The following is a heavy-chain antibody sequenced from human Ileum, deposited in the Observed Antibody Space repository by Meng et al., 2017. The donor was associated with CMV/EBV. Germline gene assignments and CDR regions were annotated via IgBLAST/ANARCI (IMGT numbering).Heavy chain of an antibody. CDR2: ISHDERT. V-gene: IGHV4-34*01. J-gene: IGHJ4*02. CDR1: GGSFTRYY. Sequence: TLSLTCGVYGGSFTRYYWTWIRQFPGKGLEWIGEISHDERTNYNPSLKSRLTMSVDTSKNQFSLRLNSVTAADTAVYYCATGGFWRFDYWGQGTLV. CDR3: ATGGFWRFDY. D-gene: IGHD1-1*01.